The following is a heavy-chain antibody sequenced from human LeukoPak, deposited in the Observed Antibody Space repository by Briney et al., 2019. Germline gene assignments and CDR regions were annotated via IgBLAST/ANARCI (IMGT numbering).Heavy chain of an antibody. V-gene: IGHV3-23*01. D-gene: IGHD6-19*01. Sequence: GRSLRLSCAASGFTFSSYAMSWVRQAPGKGLEWVSAISGRGGSTYHADSVKGRFIISRDNSKNTLYLQMNSLRAEDTAVYYCAKDFSSGWCIDDWGQGTLVTVSS. CDR1: GFTFSSYA. J-gene: IGHJ4*02. CDR2: ISGRGGST. CDR3: AKDFSSGWCIDD.